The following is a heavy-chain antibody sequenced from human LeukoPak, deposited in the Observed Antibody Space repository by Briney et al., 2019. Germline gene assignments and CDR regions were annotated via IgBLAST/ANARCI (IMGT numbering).Heavy chain of an antibody. V-gene: IGHV3-74*01. CDR1: GFTFNGYW. CDR2: IKSDGSTT. CDR3: TRETSNAFDI. J-gene: IGHJ3*02. Sequence: GGSLRLSCAASGFTFNGYWMNWVRQAPGKGLVWVSCIKSDGSTTIYADSVKGRFTISRDNAKNTLYLQMNSLRAEDTAAYYCTRETSNAFDIWGQGTMVTVSS.